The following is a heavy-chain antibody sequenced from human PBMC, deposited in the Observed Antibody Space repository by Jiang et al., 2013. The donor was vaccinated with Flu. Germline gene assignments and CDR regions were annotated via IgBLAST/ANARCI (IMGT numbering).Heavy chain of an antibody. CDR1: GGSISSSSYY. CDR3: ARHSGVGSHYSYFNY. D-gene: IGHD3-10*01. J-gene: IGHJ4*02. CDR2: IYYSGST. V-gene: IGHV4-39*01. Sequence: GLLKPSETLSLTCTVSGGSISSSSYYWGWIRQPPGKGLEWIGSIYYSGSTNYNPSLKSRVTISVDRPKNQFSLKLGSVTAADTAVYYCARHSGVGSHYSYFNYWGQGTLVTVSS.